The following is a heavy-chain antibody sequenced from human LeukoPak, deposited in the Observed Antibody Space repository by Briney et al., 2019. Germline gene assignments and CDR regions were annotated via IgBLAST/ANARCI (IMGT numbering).Heavy chain of an antibody. CDR2: FHKSGTS. V-gene: IGHV4-59*01. J-gene: IGHJ4*02. D-gene: IGHD3-16*01. CDR1: DDSISDYY. CDR3: TRGAGWLIDY. Sequence: SETLSLTCTVSDDSISDYYRGSLRHPPGKGREWIGYFHKSGTSTYNTSLKSRVTIPAKQSKNQTAFTLNSLTSADTALIYFTRGAGWLIDYWGARILVSLSS.